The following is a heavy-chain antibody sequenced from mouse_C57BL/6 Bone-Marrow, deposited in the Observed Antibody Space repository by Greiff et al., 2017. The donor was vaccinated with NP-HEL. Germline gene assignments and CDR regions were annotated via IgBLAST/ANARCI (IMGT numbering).Heavy chain of an antibody. V-gene: IGHV5-17*01. Sequence: DVQLVESGGGLVKPGGSLKLSCAASGFTFSDYGMHWVRQAPEKGLEWVAYISSGSSTIYYADTVKGRFTISRDNAKNTLFLQMTSLRSEDTAMYYCARSITTVVDAMDYWGQGTSVTVSS. J-gene: IGHJ4*01. CDR2: ISSGSSTI. D-gene: IGHD1-1*01. CDR1: GFTFSDYG. CDR3: ARSITTVVDAMDY.